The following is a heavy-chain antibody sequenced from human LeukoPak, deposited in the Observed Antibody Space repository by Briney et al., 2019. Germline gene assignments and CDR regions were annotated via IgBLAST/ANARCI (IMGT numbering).Heavy chain of an antibody. Sequence: PGGSMRLSCAASGLAFSAYKMHWVRQAPRKGLVWVSRISTDGYTTDYADFVQGRFTASRDNTKNTWSLEMNSLRAEDTAVYYCARDRHCTNGVCHNLPGMDVWGQGTTVTVSS. D-gene: IGHD2-8*01. J-gene: IGHJ6*02. CDR2: ISTDGYTT. V-gene: IGHV3-74*01. CDR1: GLAFSAYK. CDR3: ARDRHCTNGVCHNLPGMDV.